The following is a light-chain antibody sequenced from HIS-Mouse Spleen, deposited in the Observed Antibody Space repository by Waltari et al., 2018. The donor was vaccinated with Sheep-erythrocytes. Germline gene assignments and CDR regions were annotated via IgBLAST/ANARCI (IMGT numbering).Light chain of an antibody. V-gene: IGLV2-23*01. CDR1: SSDVGSYNL. CDR3: CSYAGSSTPWV. CDR2: EGS. J-gene: IGLJ3*02. Sequence: QSALTQPASVSGSPGPSLTISCTGTSSDVGSYNLVSWYQQHPGKAPKLMMYEGSKRPSGVSNRFSGSKSGNTASLTISGLQAEDEADYYCCSYAGSSTPWVFGGGTKLTVL.